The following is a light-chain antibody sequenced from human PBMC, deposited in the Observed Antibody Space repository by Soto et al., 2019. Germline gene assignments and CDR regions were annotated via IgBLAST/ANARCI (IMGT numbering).Light chain of an antibody. Sequence: QSALTQPASVSGSPGQSITISCTGTSSDVGGYNYVSWYQQHPGKAPKLMIYDVTTRPSGVSNRFSGSKSGNTASLTISGLQAEDEADYYCNSYTSSSTVVFGGGTQLTVL. CDR1: SSDVGGYNY. J-gene: IGLJ2*01. V-gene: IGLV2-14*01. CDR3: NSYTSSSTVV. CDR2: DVT.